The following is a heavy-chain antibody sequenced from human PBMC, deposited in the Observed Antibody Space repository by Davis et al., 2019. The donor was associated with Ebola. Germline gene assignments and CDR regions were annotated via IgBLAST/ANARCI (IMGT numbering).Heavy chain of an antibody. Sequence: AASVKVSCKASGYTFTNYAMHWVRQAPGQRLEWMGWINAGNGDTKYSQKFQGRVTITRDTSTSTAYMELRSLRSDDTAVYYCASSQWLRAYNWFDPWGQGTLVTVSS. D-gene: IGHD5-12*01. CDR3: ASSQWLRAYNWFDP. CDR1: GYTFTNYA. J-gene: IGHJ5*02. V-gene: IGHV1-3*01. CDR2: INAGNGDT.